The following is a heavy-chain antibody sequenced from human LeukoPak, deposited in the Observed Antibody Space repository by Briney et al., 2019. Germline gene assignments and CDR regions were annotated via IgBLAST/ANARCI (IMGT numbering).Heavy chain of an antibody. CDR2: IYHSGST. V-gene: IGHV4-38-2*02. J-gene: IGHJ5*02. Sequence: SETLSLTCTVSGYSISSGYYWGWIGQPPGKGLEWIGSIYHSGSTYYNPSLKSRVTISVDTSKNQFSLKLSSVTAADTAVYYCARDTRSRTYYGSGYSMGFDPWGQGTLVTVSS. CDR3: ARDTRSRTYYGSGYSMGFDP. CDR1: GYSISSGYY. D-gene: IGHD3-10*01.